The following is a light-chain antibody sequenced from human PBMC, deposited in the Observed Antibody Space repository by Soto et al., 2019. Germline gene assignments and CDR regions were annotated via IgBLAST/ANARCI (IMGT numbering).Light chain of an antibody. J-gene: IGLJ1*01. CDR1: SSDVGGYNY. V-gene: IGLV2-8*01. CDR3: RSYAGSNNSLYV. Sequence: QPALTQPPSASGSPGQSVTISCTGTSSDVGGYNYVSWYQQHPGKAPKLMIYEVSKRPSGVPDRFSGSKSGNTASLTVSGLQAEDEADYYCRSYAGSNNSLYVFGTGTKVTVL. CDR2: EVS.